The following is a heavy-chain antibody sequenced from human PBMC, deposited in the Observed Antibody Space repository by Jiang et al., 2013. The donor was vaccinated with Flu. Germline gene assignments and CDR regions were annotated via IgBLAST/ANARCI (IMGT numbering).Heavy chain of an antibody. CDR2: ISGSGGST. CDR3: AKDSQFYYYYYMDV. J-gene: IGHJ6*03. D-gene: IGHD5-24*01. CDR1: GFTFSSYA. V-gene: IGHV3-23*01. Sequence: QLLESGGGLVQPGGSLRLSCAASGFTFSSYAMSWVRQAPGKGLEWVSAISGSGGSTYYADSVKGRFTISRDNSKNTLYLQMNSLRAEDTAVYYCAKDSQFYYYYYMDVWGKGTTVTVSS.